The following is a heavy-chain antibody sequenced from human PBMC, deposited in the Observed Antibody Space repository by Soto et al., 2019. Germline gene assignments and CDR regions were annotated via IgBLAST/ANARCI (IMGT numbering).Heavy chain of an antibody. Sequence: EVQLLESGGGLVQPGGSLRLSCAASGFTFSSWAMSWVRQAPGKGLEWVSTISGSGGSTYYADSVKGRFTISRDNSKNTLYVQMNSLRAVDTAVYYCAKAPNWNYESGYFDSWGQGTLVTVSS. CDR3: AKAPNWNYESGYFDS. J-gene: IGHJ4*02. CDR1: GFTFSSWA. D-gene: IGHD1-7*01. CDR2: ISGSGGST. V-gene: IGHV3-23*01.